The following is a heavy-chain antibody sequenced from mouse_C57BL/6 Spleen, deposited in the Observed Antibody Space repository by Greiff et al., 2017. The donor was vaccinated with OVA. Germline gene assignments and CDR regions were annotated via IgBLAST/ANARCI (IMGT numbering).Heavy chain of an antibody. Sequence: EVKLLESGPGLVKPSQSLSLTCSVTGYSITSGYYWNWIRQFPGNKLEWMGYISYDGSNNYNPSLKNRISITRDTSKNQFFLKLNSVTTEDTATYYCAREEDYGAWVAYWGQGTLVTVSA. CDR1: GYSITSGYY. V-gene: IGHV3-6*01. J-gene: IGHJ3*01. D-gene: IGHD2-4*01. CDR3: AREEDYGAWVAY. CDR2: ISYDGSN.